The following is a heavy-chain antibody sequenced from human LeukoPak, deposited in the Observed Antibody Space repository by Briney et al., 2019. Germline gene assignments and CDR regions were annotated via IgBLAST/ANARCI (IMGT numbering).Heavy chain of an antibody. J-gene: IGHJ4*02. Sequence: GESLKNSCKGSGYSLTSYWIGWVRQMPGKGLEWMGIIYPGDSDTRYSPSFQGQVTISADKSISTAYLQWSSLKASDTAMYYCARSSSWTLYYFDYWGQGTLVTVSS. CDR2: IYPGDSDT. V-gene: IGHV5-51*01. D-gene: IGHD6-13*01. CDR3: ARSSSWTLYYFDY. CDR1: GYSLTSYW.